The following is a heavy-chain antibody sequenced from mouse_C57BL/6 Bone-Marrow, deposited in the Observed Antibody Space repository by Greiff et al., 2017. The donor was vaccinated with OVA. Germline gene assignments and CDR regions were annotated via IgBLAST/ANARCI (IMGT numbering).Heavy chain of an antibody. D-gene: IGHD1-1*01. J-gene: IGHJ2*01. Sequence: QVQLQQSGAELARPGASVKLSCTASGYTFTSYGISWVKQRTGQGLEWIGEIYPRSGNTYYNEKFKGKATLTADKSSSTAYMELRSLTSEDAAVYFCARKKCTGRFDYWGQGTTLTVSS. V-gene: IGHV1-81*01. CDR1: GYTFTSYG. CDR3: ARKKCTGRFDY. CDR2: IYPRSGNT.